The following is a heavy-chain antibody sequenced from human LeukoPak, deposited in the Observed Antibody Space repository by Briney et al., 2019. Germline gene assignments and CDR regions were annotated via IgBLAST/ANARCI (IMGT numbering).Heavy chain of an antibody. J-gene: IGHJ4*02. V-gene: IGHV4-61*02. CDR1: GGSISSGSYY. CDR2: IYTSGST. D-gene: IGHD3-3*01. CDR3: ARGLDYDFWSGYYGSGIDY. Sequence: SETLSLTCTVSGGSISSGSYYWIWIPQPAGKRLEWIRRIYTSGSTNSNPPLNSRTTITVDTSKNQSSLKLSSVTAADTAVYYCARGLDYDFWSGYYGSGIDYWGQGALVTVSS.